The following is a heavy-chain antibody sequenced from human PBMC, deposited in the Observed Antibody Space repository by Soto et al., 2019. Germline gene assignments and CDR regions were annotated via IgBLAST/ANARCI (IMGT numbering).Heavy chain of an antibody. J-gene: IGHJ2*01. V-gene: IGHV4-34*01. D-gene: IGHD1-26*01. CDR2: INHSGST. Sequence: KGLEWIGEINHSGSTNYNPSLKSRVTISVDTSKNQFSLKLSSVTAADTAVYYFFFFQAEDGIRAPIPVSAFLLKRSSDL. CDR3: FFFQAEDGIRAPIPVSAFLLKRSSDL.